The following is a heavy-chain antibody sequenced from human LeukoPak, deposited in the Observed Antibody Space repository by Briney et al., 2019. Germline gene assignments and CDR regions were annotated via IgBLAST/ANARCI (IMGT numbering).Heavy chain of an antibody. CDR2: INHSGST. J-gene: IGHJ4*02. D-gene: IGHD3-3*01. Sequence: SETLSLTCAVYGGSFSGYYWSWIRQPPGKGLEWIGEINHSGSTNYNPPLKSRVTISVDTSKNQFSLKLSSVTAADTAVYYCARVGFWSGYSSGYWGQGILVTVSS. V-gene: IGHV4-34*01. CDR3: ARVGFWSGYSSGY. CDR1: GGSFSGYY.